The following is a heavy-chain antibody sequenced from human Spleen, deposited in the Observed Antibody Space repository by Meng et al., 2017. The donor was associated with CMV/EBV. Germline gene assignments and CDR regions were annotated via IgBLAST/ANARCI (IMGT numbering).Heavy chain of an antibody. V-gene: IGHV4-39*07. Sequence: GSLRLSCTVSGGSITSSSHFWGWIRQPPGKGLEWFASIFYTGTSYYNPSLKSRVSISVDTSKNRFSLKLTSVTAADTAFYYCARSTRYFDWWMWGQGTMVTVSS. D-gene: IGHD3-9*01. CDR3: ARSTRYFDWWM. CDR2: IFYTGTS. J-gene: IGHJ3*01. CDR1: GGSITSSSHF.